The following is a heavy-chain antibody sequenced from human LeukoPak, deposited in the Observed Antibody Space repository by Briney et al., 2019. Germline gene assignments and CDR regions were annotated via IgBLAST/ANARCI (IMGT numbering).Heavy chain of an antibody. CDR1: GFTFSSYW. J-gene: IGHJ5*02. CDR2: IKQDGSEK. Sequence: GGSLRLSCAASGFTFSSYWMSWVRQAPGKGLEWVANIKQDGSEKYYVDSVKGRFTISRDNAKNSLYLQMNSLRAEDTAVYYCARDGGHDYSVNWFDPWGQGTLVTVSS. V-gene: IGHV3-7*01. D-gene: IGHD4-11*01. CDR3: ARDGGHDYSVNWFDP.